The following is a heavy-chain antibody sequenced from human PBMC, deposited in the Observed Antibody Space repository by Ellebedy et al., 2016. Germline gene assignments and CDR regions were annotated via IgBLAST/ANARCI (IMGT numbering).Heavy chain of an antibody. J-gene: IGHJ4*02. V-gene: IGHV3-7*01. CDR1: GGSFSGYY. CDR3: ARVPRAAASAQNPYYFDY. Sequence: ETLSLXXAVYGGSFSGYYWSWVRQAPGKGLEWVANIKQDGSEKYYVDSVKGRFTISRDNAKNSLYLQMNSLRAEDTAVYYCARVPRAAASAQNPYYFDYWGQGTLVTVSS. D-gene: IGHD6-13*01. CDR2: IKQDGSEK.